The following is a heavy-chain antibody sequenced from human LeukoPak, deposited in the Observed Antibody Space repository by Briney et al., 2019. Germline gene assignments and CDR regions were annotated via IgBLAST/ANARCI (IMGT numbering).Heavy chain of an antibody. J-gene: IGHJ4*02. CDR2: ISYDGSNK. V-gene: IGHV3-30*18. CDR1: GFTFSSYG. CDR3: AKTNLGYCSSTSCYGNDY. Sequence: PGGSLRLSCAASGFTFSSYGMHRVRQAPGKGLEWVAVISYDGSNKYYADSVKGRFTISRDNSKNTLYLQMNSLRAEDTAVYYCAKTNLGYCSSTSCYGNDYWGQGTLVTVSS. D-gene: IGHD2-2*01.